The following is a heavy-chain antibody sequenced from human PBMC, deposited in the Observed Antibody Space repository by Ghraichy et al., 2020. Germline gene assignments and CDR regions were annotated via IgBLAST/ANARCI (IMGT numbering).Heavy chain of an antibody. J-gene: IGHJ6*02. CDR2: ISSSGSTI. Sequence: GESLRLSCAASGFTFSSYEMNWVRQAPGKGLEWVSYISSSGSTIYYADSVKGRFTISRDNAKNSLYLQMNSLRAEDTAVYYCARDRGVTSDYYYYGMDVWGQGTTVTVSS. V-gene: IGHV3-48*03. CDR1: GFTFSSYE. D-gene: IGHD3-10*01. CDR3: ARDRGVTSDYYYYGMDV.